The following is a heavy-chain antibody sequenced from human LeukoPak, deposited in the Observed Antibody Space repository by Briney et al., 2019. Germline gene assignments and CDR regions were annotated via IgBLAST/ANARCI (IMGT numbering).Heavy chain of an antibody. J-gene: IGHJ4*02. CDR1: GGSISTGGYS. CDR2: INHSGST. V-gene: IGHV4-30-2*01. D-gene: IGHD6-13*01. Sequence: SQTLSLTCTVSGGSISTGGYSWTWIRQPPGKGLEWIGEINHSGSTNYNPSLKSRVTISVDTSKNQFSLKLSSVTAEDTAVYYCARDFQQLWEYYFDDWGQGTLVTVSS. CDR3: ARDFQQLWEYYFDD.